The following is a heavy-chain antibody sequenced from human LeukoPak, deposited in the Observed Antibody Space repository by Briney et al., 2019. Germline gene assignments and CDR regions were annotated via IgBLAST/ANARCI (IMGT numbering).Heavy chain of an antibody. Sequence: SETLSLTCAVSGYSISSGYYWGWIRQPPGKGLEWIGSIYHSGSTYYNPSLKSRVTISVDTSKNQFSLKLSSVTAVDTAVYYCARDQYCSGGSCYSDYYYYYMDVWGKGTTVTVSS. CDR3: ARDQYCSGGSCYSDYYYYYMDV. D-gene: IGHD2-15*01. CDR1: GYSISSGYY. V-gene: IGHV4-38-2*02. J-gene: IGHJ6*03. CDR2: IYHSGST.